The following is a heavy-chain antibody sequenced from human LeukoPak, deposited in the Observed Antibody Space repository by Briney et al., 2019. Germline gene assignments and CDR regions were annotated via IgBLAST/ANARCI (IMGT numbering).Heavy chain of an antibody. CDR1: GYTFTSYA. CDR2: IIPIFGTA. J-gene: IGHJ4*02. D-gene: IGHD6-19*01. V-gene: IGHV1-69*06. Sequence: SVKVSCKASGYTFTSYAISWVRQAPGQGLEWMGGIIPIFGTANYAQKFQGRVTITADKSTSTAYMELSSLRSEDTAVYYCARDRRIAVAGTGDFDYWGQGTLVTVSS. CDR3: ARDRRIAVAGTGDFDY.